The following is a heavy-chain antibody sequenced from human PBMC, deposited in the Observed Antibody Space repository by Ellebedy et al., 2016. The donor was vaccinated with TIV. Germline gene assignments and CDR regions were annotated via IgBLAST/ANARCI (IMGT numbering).Heavy chain of an antibody. CDR1: GYSFTSYW. J-gene: IGHJ4*02. CDR3: ARRGCSSTSCYDY. V-gene: IGHV5-51*01. Sequence: GGSLRLSXKGSGYSFTSYWIGWVRQMPGKGLEWMGIIYPGDSDTRYSPSFQGQVTISADKSISTAYLQWSSLKASDTAMYYCARRGCSSTSCYDYWGQGTLVTVSS. D-gene: IGHD2-2*01. CDR2: IYPGDSDT.